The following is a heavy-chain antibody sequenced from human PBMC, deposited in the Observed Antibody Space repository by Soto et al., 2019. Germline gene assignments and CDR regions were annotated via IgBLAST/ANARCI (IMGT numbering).Heavy chain of an antibody. CDR2: ISWDGGST. CDR1: GFTFDDYA. V-gene: IGHV3-43D*04. J-gene: IGHJ6*02. CDR3: AKDISGGVIVPYYYDMDV. Sequence: PGGSLRLSCAASGFTFDDYAMHWVRQAPGKGLEWVSLISWDGGSTYYADSVKGRFTISRDNSKNSLYLQMNSLRAEDTALYYCAKDISGGVIVPYYYDMDVWGQGTTVTVSS. D-gene: IGHD3-16*02.